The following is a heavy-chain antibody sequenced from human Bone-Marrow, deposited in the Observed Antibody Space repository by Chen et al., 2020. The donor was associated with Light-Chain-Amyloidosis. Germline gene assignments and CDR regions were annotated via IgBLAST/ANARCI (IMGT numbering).Heavy chain of an antibody. D-gene: IGHD5-12*01. J-gene: IGHJ3*02. CDR1: GFTFSAYW. Sequence: EVQLVESGGGLVQPGGSLRLSCAASGFTFSAYWMNWVRQAPGKGLEWVANIRQAGNEKYYVDSVNDRFTISRDNAKRSLYLQMDSLRADDTAVYYCARSPTVATQAFDIWGQGTMVIVS. CDR3: ARSPTVATQAFDI. V-gene: IGHV3-7*01. CDR2: IRQAGNEK.